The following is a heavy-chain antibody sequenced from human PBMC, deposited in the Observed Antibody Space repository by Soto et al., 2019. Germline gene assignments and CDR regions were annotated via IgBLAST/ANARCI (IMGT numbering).Heavy chain of an antibody. CDR1: GFTFSTYP. Sequence: VQLLESGGGLVQPGGSLRLSCAASGFTFSTYPMNWVRQAPGKGLEWVSGISGSGISTFYVDTVKGRFTISRDNSKNTVFLQINSLRAEDTAIYYCVKFPVITASYYYQDMDVWGQGTTVTVSS. CDR2: ISGSGIST. J-gene: IGHJ6*03. CDR3: VKFPVITASYYYQDMDV. V-gene: IGHV3-23*01. D-gene: IGHD4-4*01.